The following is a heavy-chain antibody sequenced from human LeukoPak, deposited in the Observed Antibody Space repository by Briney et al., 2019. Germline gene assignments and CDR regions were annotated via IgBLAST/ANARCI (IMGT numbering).Heavy chain of an antibody. J-gene: IGHJ6*03. CDR1: GGSISSSSYY. CDR3: ARGVVTSYYYYMDV. V-gene: IGHV4-39*07. CDR2: IYYSGST. Sequence: SETLSLTCTVSGGSISSSSYYWGWIRQPPGKGLEWIGSIYYSGSTYYNPSLKGRVTISVDTSKNQFSLKLSSVTAADTAVYYCARGVVTSYYYYMDVWGKGTTVTVSS. D-gene: IGHD3-3*01.